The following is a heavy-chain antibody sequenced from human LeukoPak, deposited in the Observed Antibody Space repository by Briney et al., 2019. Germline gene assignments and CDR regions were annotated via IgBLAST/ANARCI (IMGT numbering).Heavy chain of an antibody. CDR3: AKDGVLLWFGE. Sequence: GWSLRLSYAASGLTFSSYAMSWVGPAAPRGLDWVSAISGSGGSTYYADSVKGRFTISRDNSKNTLYLQMNSLRAEDTAVYYCAKDGVLLWFGEGGQGTLVTVSS. CDR1: GLTFSSYA. V-gene: IGHV3-23*01. CDR2: ISGSGGST. J-gene: IGHJ4*02. D-gene: IGHD3-10*01.